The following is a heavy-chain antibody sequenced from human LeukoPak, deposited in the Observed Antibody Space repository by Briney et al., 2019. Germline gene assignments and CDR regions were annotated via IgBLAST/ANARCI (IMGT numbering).Heavy chain of an antibody. D-gene: IGHD2-15*01. V-gene: IGHV4-31*03. J-gene: IGHJ5*02. CDR1: GGSFSSGGHY. CDR3: ARTVVIAATYWFDP. Sequence: SQTLSLTCTVSGGSFSSGGHYWTWIRQYPGTGLEWIGYIYYSGTTHYNPSLKSRVTISVDTSKNQFSLNLSSVTAADTAVYYCARTVVIAATYWFDPWGQGSLVTVSS. CDR2: IYYSGTT.